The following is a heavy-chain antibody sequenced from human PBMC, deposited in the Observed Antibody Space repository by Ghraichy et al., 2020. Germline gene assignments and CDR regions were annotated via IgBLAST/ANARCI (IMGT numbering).Heavy chain of an antibody. CDR3: ARGGDGYNYIDY. CDR1: GDSISNYY. CDR2: IYYSDTT. V-gene: IGHV4-59*01. Sequence: SETLSLTCTVSGDSISNYYWSWIRQPPGKGLEWVGYIYYSDTTSYNPSLKSRVTISMDTSQSHFSLKLSSVTAADTAVYYCARGGDGYNYIDYWGQGTLVTVSS. D-gene: IGHD5-24*01. J-gene: IGHJ4*02.